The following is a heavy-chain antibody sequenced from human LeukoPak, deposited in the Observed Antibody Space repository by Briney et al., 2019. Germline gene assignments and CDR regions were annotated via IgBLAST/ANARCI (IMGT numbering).Heavy chain of an antibody. J-gene: IGHJ3*02. CDR1: GFTFSSYG. CDR3: AKGDSSGYYHYPAFDI. V-gene: IGHV3-30*18. Sequence: GGSLRLSCAASGFTFSSYGMHWVRQAPGKGLEXXXXXSYDGSNKYYAASVKGRFTISRDNSKNTLYLQMNSLRAADTAVYYCAKGDSSGYYHYPAFDIWGQGTMVTVSS. D-gene: IGHD3-22*01. CDR2: XSYDGSNK.